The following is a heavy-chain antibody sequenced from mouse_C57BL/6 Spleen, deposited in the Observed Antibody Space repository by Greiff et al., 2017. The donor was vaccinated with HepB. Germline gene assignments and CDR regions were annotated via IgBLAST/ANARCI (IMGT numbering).Heavy chain of an antibody. CDR2: ISDGGSYT. CDR1: GFTFSSYA. CDR3: SRVRITTIVATRAIDY. J-gene: IGHJ4*01. D-gene: IGHD1-1*01. V-gene: IGHV5-4*01. Sequence: EVQLVESGGGLVKPGGSLKLSCAASGFTFSSYAMSWVRQTPEKRLEWVATISDGGSYTYYTDNVKGRFTISRDNAKNNLYLHMSHLKSEDTAMYYCSRVRITTIVATRAIDYWGQGTSVTVSS.